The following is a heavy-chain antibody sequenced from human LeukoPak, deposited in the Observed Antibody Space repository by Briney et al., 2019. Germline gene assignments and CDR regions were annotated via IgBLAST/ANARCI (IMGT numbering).Heavy chain of an antibody. V-gene: IGHV4-39*01. CDR1: GGSISSSSYY. CDR2: IYYSGST. D-gene: IGHD6-6*01. CDR3: ARHRYSSSA. J-gene: IGHJ4*02. Sequence: PSETLSLTCTVSGGSISSSSYYWGWIRQPPGKGLEWIGSIYYSGSTYYNPSLKSRVTISVDTSKNQFSLKLSSVTAADTAVYYCARHRYSSSAWGQGTLVTVSS.